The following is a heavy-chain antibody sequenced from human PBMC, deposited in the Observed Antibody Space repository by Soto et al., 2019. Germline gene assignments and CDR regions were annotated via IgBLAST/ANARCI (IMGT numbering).Heavy chain of an antibody. Sequence: SETLSLTCTVSGVSIRSGDYYWSWIRQTPGNGLERIGYIYYSENTYYNPSLKSRVAISGDTSKNQFSLKLSSVTAADTAVYYCASSIDPWGQGTLVTVSS. V-gene: IGHV4-30-4*01. J-gene: IGHJ5*02. CDR2: IYYSENT. CDR3: ASSIDP. CDR1: GVSIRSGDYY.